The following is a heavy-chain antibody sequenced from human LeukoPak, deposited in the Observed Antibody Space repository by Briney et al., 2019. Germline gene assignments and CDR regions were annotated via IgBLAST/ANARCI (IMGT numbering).Heavy chain of an antibody. CDR2: ISAYNGNT. CDR1: GYTFTSYG. Sequence: ASVKVSCKASGYTFTSYGISWVRQAPGQGLEWMGWISAYNGNTNYAQKLQGRVTMTTDTSTSTAYMELRSLRSDDTAVYYCARGSWGVLEWLLPSFDYWGQGTLVTVSS. CDR3: ARGSWGVLEWLLPSFDY. D-gene: IGHD3-22*01. V-gene: IGHV1-18*01. J-gene: IGHJ4*02.